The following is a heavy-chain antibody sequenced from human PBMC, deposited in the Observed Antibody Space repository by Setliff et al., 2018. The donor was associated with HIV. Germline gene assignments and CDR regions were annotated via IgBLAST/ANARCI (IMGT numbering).Heavy chain of an antibody. CDR1: GGSFSGYY. D-gene: IGHD1-26*01. V-gene: IGHV4-34*01. Sequence: SETLSLTCAVYGGSFSGYYWSWIRQPPGKGLEWIAIIHQSGTAHKRPSLKSRVTISIDTSENLFSLKLSGVTAADTAIYYCARQVGEGKWYLDSWGHGTLVTVSS. CDR3: ARQVGEGKWYLDS. CDR2: IHQSGTA. J-gene: IGHJ4*01.